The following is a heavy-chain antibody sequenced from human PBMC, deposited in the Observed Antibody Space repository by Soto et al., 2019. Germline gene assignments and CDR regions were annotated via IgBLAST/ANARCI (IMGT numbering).Heavy chain of an antibody. Sequence: GASVKVSCKASGGTFSSYAISWVRQAPGQGLEWMGGIIPIFGTANYAQKFQGRVTITADESTSTAYSELSSLRSEDTAVYYCARDTAMVTGLDYWGQGTLVTVSS. V-gene: IGHV1-69*13. J-gene: IGHJ4*02. D-gene: IGHD5-18*01. CDR3: ARDTAMVTGLDY. CDR2: IIPIFGTA. CDR1: GGTFSSYA.